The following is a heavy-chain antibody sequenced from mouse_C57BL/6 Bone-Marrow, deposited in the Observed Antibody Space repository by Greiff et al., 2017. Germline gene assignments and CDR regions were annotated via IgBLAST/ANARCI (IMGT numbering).Heavy chain of an antibody. CDR3: ARHDYGTWFAY. CDR2: ISSGGSYT. Sequence: EVKLMESGGDLVKPGGSLKLSCAASGFTFSSYGMSWVRQTPDKRLEWVAPISSGGSYTYYADSVKGRFTISRDNAKNTLYLQMSSLKSEDTAMYDCARHDYGTWFAYWGQGTLVTVSA. D-gene: IGHD1-1*01. J-gene: IGHJ3*01. CDR1: GFTFSSYG. V-gene: IGHV5-6*01.